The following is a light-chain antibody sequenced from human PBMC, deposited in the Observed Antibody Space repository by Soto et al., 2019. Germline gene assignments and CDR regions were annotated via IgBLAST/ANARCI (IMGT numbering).Light chain of an antibody. CDR3: QQYGSSPFT. J-gene: IGKJ4*01. CDR1: QSVSANY. CDR2: GAS. V-gene: IGKV3-20*01. Sequence: EIVLTQSPGTLSLSPGERATLSCRASQSVSANYLAWYQQKPGQAPRLLIYGASSRATGIPDRFSGSGSGTDFTLTINRLEPEDCAVYYCQQYGSSPFTFGGGTKVEIK.